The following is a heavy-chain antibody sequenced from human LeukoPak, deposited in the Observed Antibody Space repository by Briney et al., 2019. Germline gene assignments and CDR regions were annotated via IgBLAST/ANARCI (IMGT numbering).Heavy chain of an antibody. D-gene: IGHD3-22*01. V-gene: IGHV3-64D*09. CDR2: ISSNGGRT. Sequence: GGSLRLSCSASGFTFSSYAMHWVRQAPGTGLEYVSGISSNGGRTDYADSVKGRFTISRDNSKNTLYLQMSSLRAEDTAVYYCVKGITMIAKLPLDYWGQGTLVTVSS. J-gene: IGHJ4*02. CDR3: VKGITMIAKLPLDY. CDR1: GFTFSSYA.